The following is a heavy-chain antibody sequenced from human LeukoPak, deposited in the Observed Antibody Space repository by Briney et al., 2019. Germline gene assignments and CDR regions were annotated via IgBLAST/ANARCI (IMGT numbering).Heavy chain of an antibody. Sequence: GASVKVSCKASGYTFTGYYMHWVRQAPGQGLGWMGRINPNSGGTNYAQKFQGRVTMTRDTSISTAYMELSRLRSDDTAVYYCAREIGGYGTYYFDYWGQGTLVTVSS. V-gene: IGHV1-2*06. CDR3: AREIGGYGTYYFDY. CDR1: GYTFTGYY. D-gene: IGHD5-12*01. J-gene: IGHJ4*02. CDR2: INPNSGGT.